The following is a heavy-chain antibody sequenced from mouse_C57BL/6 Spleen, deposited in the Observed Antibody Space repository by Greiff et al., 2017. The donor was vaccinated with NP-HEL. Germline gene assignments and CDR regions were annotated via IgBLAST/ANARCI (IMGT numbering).Heavy chain of an antibody. V-gene: IGHV1-19*01. J-gene: IGHJ4*01. CDR2: INPYNGGT. CDR3: ARSPGREAMDY. CDR1: GYTFTDYY. D-gene: IGHD1-1*01. Sequence: VQLQQSGPVLVKPGASVKMSCKASGYTFTDYYMNWVKQSHGKSLEWIGVINPYNGGTSYNQKFKGKATLTVDKSSSTAYMELNSLTSEDSAVYYCARSPGREAMDYWGQGTSVTVSS.